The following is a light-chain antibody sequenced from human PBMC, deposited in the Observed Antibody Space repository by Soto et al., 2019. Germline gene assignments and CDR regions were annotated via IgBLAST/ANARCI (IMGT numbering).Light chain of an antibody. CDR3: QQYYNWPPLT. J-gene: IGKJ4*01. CDR2: DTS. V-gene: IGKV3-15*01. CDR1: QSVSSN. Sequence: EIVMTQSPATLSVSPGERATLFCRASQSVSSNLAWYQQKPGQPPRLLIYDTSTRATGIPAWFSGSGSGTEFTLTVSSLQSEDFAVYYCQQYYNWPPLTFGGGTKVETK.